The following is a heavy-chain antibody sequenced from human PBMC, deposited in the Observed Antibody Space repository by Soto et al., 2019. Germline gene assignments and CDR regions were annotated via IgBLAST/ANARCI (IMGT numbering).Heavy chain of an antibody. Sequence: QVQLQESGPGLVKPSGTLSLTCAVSGGSISSSNWWSWVRQPPGKGLEWIGEIYHSGRTNYNPSLKSRVTMSVERSKTQFSLKLSSVTAADTAVYYCARVVGGYYYGMDVWGQGTTVTVSS. D-gene: IGHD2-2*01. CDR3: ARVVGGYYYGMDV. V-gene: IGHV4-4*02. CDR2: IYHSGRT. J-gene: IGHJ6*02. CDR1: GGSISSSNW.